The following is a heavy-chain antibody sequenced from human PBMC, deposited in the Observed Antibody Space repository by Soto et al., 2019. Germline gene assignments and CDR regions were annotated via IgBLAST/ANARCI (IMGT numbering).Heavy chain of an antibody. CDR3: AKDKGGSYYDYVWGSYRSYDAFDI. D-gene: IGHD3-16*02. CDR1: GFTFSSYA. V-gene: IGHV3-23*01. J-gene: IGHJ3*02. Sequence: GGSLRLSCAASGFTFSSYAMSWVRQAPGKGLEWVSAISGSGGSTYYADSVKGRFTISRDNSKNTLYLQMNSLRAEDTAVYYCAKDKGGSYYDYVWGSYRSYDAFDIWGQGTMVTVSS. CDR2: ISGSGGST.